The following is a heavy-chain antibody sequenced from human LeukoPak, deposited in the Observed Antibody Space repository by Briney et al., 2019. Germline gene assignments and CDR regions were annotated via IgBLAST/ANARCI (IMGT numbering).Heavy chain of an antibody. V-gene: IGHV3-23*01. CDR3: ARADSSGYY. CDR1: GFTFSNYG. CDR2: ITGSGGST. Sequence: PGGSLRLSCAASGFTFSNYGLSWVRQAPGKGLEWVSGITGSGGSTYYADSVKGRFTISRDNSKNTLYLQMNSLRAEDTAVYYCARADSSGYYWGQGTLVTVSS. D-gene: IGHD3-22*01. J-gene: IGHJ4*02.